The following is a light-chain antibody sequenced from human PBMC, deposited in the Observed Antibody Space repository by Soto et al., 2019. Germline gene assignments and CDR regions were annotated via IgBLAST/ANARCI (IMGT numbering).Light chain of an antibody. CDR3: QSYDSSVSGYV. Sequence: QSALTQPPSVSGAPGQRVTISCTGSSSNIGAGNGVHWYQQLPGTAPKLLIYDNTNRHLGVPDRFSGSKSGTSASLAITGLQAEDEADYYCQSYDSSVSGYVFGSGTKLTVL. CDR1: SSNIGAGNG. J-gene: IGLJ1*01. CDR2: DNT. V-gene: IGLV1-40*01.